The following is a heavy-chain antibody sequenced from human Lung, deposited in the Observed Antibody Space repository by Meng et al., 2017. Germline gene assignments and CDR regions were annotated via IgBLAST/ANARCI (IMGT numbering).Heavy chain of an antibody. V-gene: IGHV6-1*01. CDR3: ARSQQWLDS. J-gene: IGHJ4*02. CDR1: GASVPSNSAA. CDR2: TYYRSKWYN. D-gene: IGHD6-19*01. Sequence: QVHLQQSGPGLVKISQTLPLTCAISGASVPSNSAAWNWSRQSPSRGLGWLGRTYYRSKWYNGYAVSVRSRITINPDTSKNQFSLQLNSVTPEDTAVYYCARSQQWLDSWGQGTLVTVSS.